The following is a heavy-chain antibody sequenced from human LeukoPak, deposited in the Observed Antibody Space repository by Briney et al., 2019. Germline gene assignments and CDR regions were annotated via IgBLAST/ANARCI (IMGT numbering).Heavy chain of an antibody. CDR2: IIPIFGTA. Sequence: SVKVSCKASGGTFSSYAISWVRQAPGQGLEWKGGIIPIFGTANYAQKFQGRVTMTRDTSTSTVYMELSSLRSEDTAVYYCARSDNMERTRTLWFGESFNWFDPWGQGTLVTVSS. V-gene: IGHV1-69*05. CDR3: ARSDNMERTRTLWFGESFNWFDP. CDR1: GGTFSSYA. D-gene: IGHD3-10*01. J-gene: IGHJ5*02.